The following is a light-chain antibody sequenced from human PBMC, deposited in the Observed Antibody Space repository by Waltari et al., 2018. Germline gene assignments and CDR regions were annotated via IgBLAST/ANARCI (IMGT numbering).Light chain of an antibody. J-gene: IGKJ3*01. Sequence: DIQMTQSPSSLSASVGDRVTITCRASQSIRSYLNWDQQKPGKAPKLLIYAASSLQSGVPSRFSGSGSVTDCTLTISSLQPEDFATDYCQQSYSTPITFGPGTKVHIK. CDR2: AAS. V-gene: IGKV1-39*01. CDR1: QSIRSY. CDR3: QQSYSTPIT.